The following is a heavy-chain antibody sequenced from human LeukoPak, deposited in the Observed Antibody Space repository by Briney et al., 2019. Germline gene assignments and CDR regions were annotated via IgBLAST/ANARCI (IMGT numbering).Heavy chain of an antibody. CDR1: GYTFTSYD. CDR2: MNPNSGNT. CDR3: AGGDIVVHDAFDI. D-gene: IGHD2-15*01. V-gene: IGHV1-8*01. J-gene: IGHJ3*02. Sequence: ASVKVSCKASGYTFTSYDINWVRQATGQGLEWMGWMNPNSGNTGYAQKFQGRVTMTRNTSISTAYMELSSLRSEDTAVYYCAGGDIVVHDAFDIWGQGTMVTVSS.